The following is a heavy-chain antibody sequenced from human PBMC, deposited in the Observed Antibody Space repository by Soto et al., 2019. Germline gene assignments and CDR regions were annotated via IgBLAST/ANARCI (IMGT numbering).Heavy chain of an antibody. V-gene: IGHV1-3*01. CDR1: GYTFTSYA. CDR2: IYAGNGNT. D-gene: IGHD3-9*01. J-gene: IGHJ3*02. CDR3: ARPGLRYFDWLLDAFDI. Sequence: GASVKVSCKASGYTFTSYAMHWVRQAPGQRLEWMGWIYAGNGNTKYSQKFQGRVTITRDTSASTAYMELSSLRSEDTAVYYCARPGLRYFDWLLDAFDIWGQGTMVTVSS.